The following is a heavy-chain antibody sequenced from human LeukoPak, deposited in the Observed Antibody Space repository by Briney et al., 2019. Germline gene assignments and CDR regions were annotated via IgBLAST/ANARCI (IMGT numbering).Heavy chain of an antibody. J-gene: IGHJ3*02. Sequence: GGSLRLSCAAAGFTFSSYVMSWVRQAPGKGLEWVSVISNSGGTTYDADSVKGRFSLSRDNSKNTLYLQMNSLRADDTAVYYCARGGNRWFDAFDIWGQGTVVTGSS. CDR3: ARGGNRWFDAFDI. D-gene: IGHD2-15*01. CDR2: ISNSGGTT. CDR1: GFTFSSYV. V-gene: IGHV3-23*01.